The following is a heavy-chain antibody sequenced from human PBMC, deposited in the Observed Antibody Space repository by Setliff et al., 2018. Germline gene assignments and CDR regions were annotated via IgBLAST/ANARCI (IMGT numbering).Heavy chain of an antibody. CDR3: ARSINGYQQRYDI. D-gene: IGHD3-22*01. CDR1: GFRFSDYE. J-gene: IGHJ4*02. CDR2: IDSSSTWI. Sequence: GGSLRLSCVTSGFRFSDYEMAWVRQAPGQGLEWVSSIDSSSTWIYYADSVKGRFTISRDNAKNSLYLLMKSVRVDDTAVYYCARSINGYQQRYDIWGQGALVTVSS. V-gene: IGHV3-48*03.